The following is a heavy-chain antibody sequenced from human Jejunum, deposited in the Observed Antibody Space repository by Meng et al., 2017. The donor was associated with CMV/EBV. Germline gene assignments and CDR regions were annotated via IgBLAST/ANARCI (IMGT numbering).Heavy chain of an antibody. Sequence: GYYMHWVRQAPGQGLEWMAWINPKSGGTNYAQKFQGRVTMTRDTSTSTAYMELSRLRSDDTAMYYCVREGFCSTTSCFRPYGMDVWGQGTTVTVSS. V-gene: IGHV1-2*02. D-gene: IGHD2-2*01. CDR1: GYY. CDR3: VREGFCSTTSCFRPYGMDV. J-gene: IGHJ6*02. CDR2: INPKSGGT.